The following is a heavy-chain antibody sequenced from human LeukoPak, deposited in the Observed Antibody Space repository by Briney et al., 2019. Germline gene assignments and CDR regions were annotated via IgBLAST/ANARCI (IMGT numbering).Heavy chain of an antibody. D-gene: IGHD1-26*01. CDR2: IKTDGSTT. V-gene: IGHV3-74*01. CDR1: GFTVNHYW. Sequence: GGSLRLSCTASGFTVNHYWMHWVRQAPGKGLVWVSLIKTDGSTTIYADFVKGRFTVSRDDARNTLFLEMNSLRADDTAVYYCARDGSGTLPFDYWGQGTLVTVSS. CDR3: ARDGSGTLPFDY. J-gene: IGHJ4*02.